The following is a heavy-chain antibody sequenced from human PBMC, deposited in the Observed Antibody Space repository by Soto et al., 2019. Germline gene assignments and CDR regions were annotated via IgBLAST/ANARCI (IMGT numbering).Heavy chain of an antibody. D-gene: IGHD2-15*01. CDR1: GISVSTSDYY. J-gene: IGHJ4*02. Sequence: TSETLSLTCXVSGISVSTSDYYWGWVRQPPGKGLDWIGNIYYSGSTFYNPSLRSRVTLSVDTSKNQFSLRLNSVTAADTAVYFCAGFVVPASRNSDFDYWGQGTLVTVSS. V-gene: IGHV4-39*01. CDR2: IYYSGST. CDR3: AGFVVPASRNSDFDY.